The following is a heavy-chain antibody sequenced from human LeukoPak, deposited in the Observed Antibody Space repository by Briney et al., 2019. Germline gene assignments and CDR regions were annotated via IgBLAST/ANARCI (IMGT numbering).Heavy chain of an antibody. V-gene: IGHV3-7*03. J-gene: IGHJ4*02. CDR3: ARKTAVGSYFDY. Sequence: PGGSLRLSCAASGFTFSAYWTSWVRQAPGKGLEWVANIKQDGSDKYYVDSVKGRFTISRDNAKNSLYLQMNSLRAEDTAVYYCARKTAVGSYFDYWGQGTPVTVSS. CDR1: GFTFSAYW. CDR2: IKQDGSDK. D-gene: IGHD3-10*01.